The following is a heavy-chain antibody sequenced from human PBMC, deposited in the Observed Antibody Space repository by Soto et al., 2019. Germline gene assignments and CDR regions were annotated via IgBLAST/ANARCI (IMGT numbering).Heavy chain of an antibody. Sequence: ASVKVSCKASGGTFSSYAISWVRQAPGQGLEWMGGIIPIFGTANYAQKFQGRVTITADESTSTAYMELSSLRSEDTAVYYCARDGSSSSGYYYYGMDVWGQGTTVTVSS. CDR2: IIPIFGTA. D-gene: IGHD6-6*01. CDR3: ARDGSSSSGYYYYGMDV. CDR1: GGTFSSYA. J-gene: IGHJ6*02. V-gene: IGHV1-69*13.